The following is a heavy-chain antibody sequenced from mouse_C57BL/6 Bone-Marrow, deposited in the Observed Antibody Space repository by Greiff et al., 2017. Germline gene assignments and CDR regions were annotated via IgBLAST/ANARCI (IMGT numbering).Heavy chain of an antibody. D-gene: IGHD2-4*01. J-gene: IGHJ2*01. CDR2: INPYNGGT. V-gene: IGHV1-19*01. CDR3: ARRNHDYFDY. CDR1: GYTFTDYY. Sequence: EVQLQQPGPVLVKPGASVKMSCKASGYTFTDYYMNWVKQSHGQGLEWIGVINPYNGGTSYNEKFKGKATLTVDKSSSTAYMQLNSLTSADSAVYYCARRNHDYFDYWGQGTTLTVSS.